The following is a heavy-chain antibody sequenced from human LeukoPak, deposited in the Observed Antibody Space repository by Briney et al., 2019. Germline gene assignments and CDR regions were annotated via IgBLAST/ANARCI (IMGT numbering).Heavy chain of an antibody. CDR3: ARDPYREMTTVVGGDY. J-gene: IGHJ4*02. CDR1: GYTFTSYG. V-gene: IGHV1-18*01. D-gene: IGHD4-23*01. CDR2: ISACNGNT. Sequence: GASVKVSCKASGYTFTSYGISWVRQAPGQGLEWMGWISACNGNTNYAQKLQGGVTMTTDTSTSTAYMELRSLRSDDTAVYYCARDPYREMTTVVGGDYWGQGTLVTVSS.